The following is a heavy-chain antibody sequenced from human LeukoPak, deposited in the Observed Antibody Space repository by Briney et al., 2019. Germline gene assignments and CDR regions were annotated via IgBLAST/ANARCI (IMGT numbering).Heavy chain of an antibody. V-gene: IGHV4-61*02. CDR2: IETSGNT. CDR1: VGSVSSGNFH. D-gene: IGHD4-23*01. J-gene: IGHJ3*02. Sequence: PSETLSLTCTGSVGSVSSGNFHWTWIRQPAGNQLEWIGRIETSGNTNHNPSLWSRVTISTDTSKSQFSLTLNFVTAADTAVYYCARDHGGDSFDIWGQGTTVTVSS. CDR3: ARDHGGDSFDI.